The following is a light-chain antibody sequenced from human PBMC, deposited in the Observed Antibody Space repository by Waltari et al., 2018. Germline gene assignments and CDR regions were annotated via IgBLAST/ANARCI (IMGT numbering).Light chain of an antibody. CDR3: SSYTSSITSI. J-gene: IGLJ2*01. CDR2: DVN. V-gene: IGLV2-14*03. CDR1: SSAIGSYNF. Sequence: QSALTQPASVSGSPGQSLTISCPGTSSAIGSYNFAPWYQQHPGQAPKLIIYDVNSRPSGVSNRFSGSKSGNTASLTISGLQAEDEADYYCSSYTSSITSIFGGGTKLTVL.